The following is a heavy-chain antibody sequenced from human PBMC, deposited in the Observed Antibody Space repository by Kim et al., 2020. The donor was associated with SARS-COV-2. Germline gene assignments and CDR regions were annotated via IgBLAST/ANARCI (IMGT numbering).Heavy chain of an antibody. CDR2: IYYSGST. J-gene: IGHJ4*02. Sequence: SETLSLTCTVSGGSISSSSYYWGWIRQPPGKGLEWIGSIYYSGSTYYNPSLKSRVTISVDTSKNQFSLKLSSVTAADTAVYYCAREATDPYSSGWYVDYWGQGTLVTVSS. D-gene: IGHD6-19*01. CDR1: GGSISSSSYY. V-gene: IGHV4-39*02. CDR3: AREATDPYSSGWYVDY.